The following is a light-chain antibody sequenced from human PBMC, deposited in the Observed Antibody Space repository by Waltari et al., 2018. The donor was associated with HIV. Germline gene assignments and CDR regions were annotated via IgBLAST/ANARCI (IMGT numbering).Light chain of an antibody. V-gene: IGLV2-23*02. J-gene: IGLJ2*01. Sequence: QSALTQPASVSGSPGQSITISCTGSSSDVGSYKHVSWYQQHPGKAPRLIIYEVSKRPSGVSNRYSASKSGKTASLTVSGLRAEDEADYDCSSYTGSSTFVIFGGGTKLTVL. CDR2: EVS. CDR1: SSDVGSYKH. CDR3: SSYTGSSTFVI.